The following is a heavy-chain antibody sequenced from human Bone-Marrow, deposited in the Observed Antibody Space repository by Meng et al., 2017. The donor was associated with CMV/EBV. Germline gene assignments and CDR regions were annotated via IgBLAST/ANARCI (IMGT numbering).Heavy chain of an antibody. V-gene: IGHV4-38-2*02. CDR2: IYHSGST. J-gene: IGHJ5*02. CDR3: ARRYSSSSYNWFDP. CDR1: GYSISSGYY. Sequence: SETLSLTCTVSGYSISSGYYWGWIRQPPGKGLEWIGSIYHSGSTYYNPSLKSRVTISVDTSKNQFSLKLSSVTAADTAVYYCARRYSSSSYNWFDPWGQGTLVTVSS. D-gene: IGHD6-6*01.